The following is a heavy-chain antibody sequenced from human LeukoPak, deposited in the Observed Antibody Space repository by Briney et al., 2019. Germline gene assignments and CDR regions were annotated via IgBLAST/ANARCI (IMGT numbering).Heavy chain of an antibody. J-gene: IGHJ1*01. V-gene: IGHV3-66*01. CDR3: AKDRGSYRAVAGS. CDR1: GFTVTNDY. CDR2: IYSGGGT. D-gene: IGHD6-19*01. Sequence: GGSLRLSCAVSGFTVTNDYMNWVRQAPGKGLEWVSIIYSGGGTYYADSVKGRFTISRDNSKNTLYLQMNSLRAEDTAVYYCAKDRGSYRAVAGSWGQGTLVTVSS.